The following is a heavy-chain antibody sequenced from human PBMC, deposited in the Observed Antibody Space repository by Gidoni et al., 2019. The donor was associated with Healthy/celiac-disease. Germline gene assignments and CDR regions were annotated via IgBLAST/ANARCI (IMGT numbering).Heavy chain of an antibody. D-gene: IGHD6-13*01. V-gene: IGHV1-69*04. Sequence: QVQLVQSGAEVKKPGSSVKVSCKASGGTFSSYAISWVRQAPGQGLEWMGRIIPILGIANYAQKFQGRVTITADKSTSTAYMELSSLRSEDTAVYYCARDFVNSSSWYPFDYWGQGTLVTVSS. CDR3: ARDFVNSSSWYPFDY. J-gene: IGHJ4*02. CDR2: IIPILGIA. CDR1: GGTFSSYA.